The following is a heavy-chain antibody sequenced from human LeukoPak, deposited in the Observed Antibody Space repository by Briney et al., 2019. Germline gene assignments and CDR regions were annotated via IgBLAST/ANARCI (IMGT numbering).Heavy chain of an antibody. Sequence: SETLSLICAVYGGSFSGYYWSWIRQPPGKGLEWIGEINHSGSTNYNPSLKSRVTISVDTSKNQFSLKLSSVTAADTAVYYCARFVVRDNFDYWGQGTLVTVSS. J-gene: IGHJ4*02. V-gene: IGHV4-34*01. CDR1: GGSFSGYY. CDR3: ARFVVRDNFDY. D-gene: IGHD2-21*01. CDR2: INHSGST.